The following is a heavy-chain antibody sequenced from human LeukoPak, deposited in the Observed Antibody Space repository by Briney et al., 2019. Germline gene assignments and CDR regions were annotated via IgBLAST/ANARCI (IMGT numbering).Heavy chain of an antibody. J-gene: IGHJ4*02. D-gene: IGHD5-12*01. CDR3: AINGGGDSGYGNFDY. CDR2: IKQDGSEK. CDR1: GFTFSSYW. V-gene: IGHV3-7*03. Sequence: GGSLRLSCAASGFTFSSYWMSWVRQAPGKGLEWVANIKQDGSEKYYVDSVKGRFTISRDNAKNSLYLQMNSLRAEDSALYYCAINGGGDSGYGNFDYWGQGTLVTVSS.